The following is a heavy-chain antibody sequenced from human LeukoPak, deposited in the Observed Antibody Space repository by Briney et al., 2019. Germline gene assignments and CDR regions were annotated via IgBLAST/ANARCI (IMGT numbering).Heavy chain of an antibody. CDR1: GFTFSSHW. J-gene: IGHJ5*02. Sequence: PGGSLRLSCTASGFTFSSHWMTWVRQPPGKGLEWVANIEEDGSVKYYVDSVKGRFTISRDNTKNALYLQMNSLRADDTAVYYCARDSLGMGWFDPWGQGTLVTVSS. V-gene: IGHV3-7*03. CDR2: IEEDGSVK. D-gene: IGHD7-27*01. CDR3: ARDSLGMGWFDP.